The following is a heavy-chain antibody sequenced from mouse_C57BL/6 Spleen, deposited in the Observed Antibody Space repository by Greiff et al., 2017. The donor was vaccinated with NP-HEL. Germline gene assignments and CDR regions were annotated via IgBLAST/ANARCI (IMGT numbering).Heavy chain of an antibody. J-gene: IGHJ4*01. CDR1: GYTFTDYE. Sequence: SGAELVRPGASVTLSCKASGYTFTDYEMHWVKQTPVHGLEWIGAIDPETGGTAYNQKFKGKAILTADKSSSTAYMELRSLTSEDSAVYYCTRSDYGPYYAMDYWGQGTSVTVSS. CDR3: TRSDYGPYYAMDY. D-gene: IGHD1-1*01. CDR2: IDPETGGT. V-gene: IGHV1-15*01.